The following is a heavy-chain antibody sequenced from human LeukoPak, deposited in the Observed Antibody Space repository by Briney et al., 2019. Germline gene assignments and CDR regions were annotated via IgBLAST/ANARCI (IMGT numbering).Heavy chain of an antibody. CDR2: IRYDGSNK. Sequence: GGSLRLSCAASGFTFSTYGMHWVRQAPGKGLEWVAFIRYDGSNKYYADSVKGRFTISRDNSKNTLYLQMNSLRAEDTAVYYCARDTPVAVAVFDYWGQGTLVTVSP. CDR3: ARDTPVAVAVFDY. J-gene: IGHJ4*02. V-gene: IGHV3-30*02. D-gene: IGHD6-19*01. CDR1: GFTFSTYG.